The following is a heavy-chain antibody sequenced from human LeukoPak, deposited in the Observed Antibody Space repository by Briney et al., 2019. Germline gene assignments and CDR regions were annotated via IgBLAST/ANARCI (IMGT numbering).Heavy chain of an antibody. J-gene: IGHJ2*01. CDR3: ARRRVDYGDKRGYWYFDL. Sequence: PSETLSLTCTVSGGSISSGSYYWGWIRQPPGKGLEWIGSIYYSGSTYYNPSLKSRVTISVDTSKNQFSLKLSSVTAADTAVYYCARRRVDYGDKRGYWYFDLWGRGTLVTVSP. D-gene: IGHD4-17*01. V-gene: IGHV4-39*01. CDR2: IYYSGST. CDR1: GGSISSGSYY.